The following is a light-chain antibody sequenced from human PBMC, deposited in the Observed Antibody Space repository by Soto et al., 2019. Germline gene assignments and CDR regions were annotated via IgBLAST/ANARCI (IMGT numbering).Light chain of an antibody. CDR2: EVS. V-gene: IGLV2-14*01. CDR3: SSYASSSTWV. CDR1: SSDVGGYNY. J-gene: IGLJ3*02. Sequence: QSALTQPASVSGSPGQSITISCTGSSSDVGGYNYVSWYQHYPGKAPKLMIYEVSNRPSGLSNRFSGSKSGNTASLTISGLQAEDEAVYYCSSYASSSTWVFGGGTKLPVL.